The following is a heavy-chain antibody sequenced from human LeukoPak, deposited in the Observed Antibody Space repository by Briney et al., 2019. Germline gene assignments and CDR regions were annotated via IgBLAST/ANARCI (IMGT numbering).Heavy chain of an antibody. D-gene: IGHD6-13*01. Sequence: PGGSLRLSCAASGFTFSSFGMHWVRQAPGKGLEWVAFIRYDENYIYYADSVEGRFTISRDNSKNTLYPQMNSLRAEDTAVYYCAKDKQSAAAGTLGYWGQGTLVTVSS. V-gene: IGHV3-30*02. CDR1: GFTFSSFG. CDR2: IRYDENYI. J-gene: IGHJ4*02. CDR3: AKDKQSAAAGTLGY.